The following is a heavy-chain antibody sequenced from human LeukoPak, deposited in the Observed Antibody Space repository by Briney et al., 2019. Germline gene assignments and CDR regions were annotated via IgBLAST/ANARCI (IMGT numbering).Heavy chain of an antibody. Sequence: AAVKVSCKASGYTFSSYALHWVRQAPGQRHECMGWINPGNGYTEYSQKFQGRVNMPRDTSAHTAYMELSSLRSEPTAVYYCTRDQVVRGVISAFDIWGQGTMVTISS. D-gene: IGHD3-10*01. V-gene: IGHV1-3*01. CDR2: INPGNGYT. CDR3: TRDQVVRGVISAFDI. CDR1: GYTFSSYA. J-gene: IGHJ3*02.